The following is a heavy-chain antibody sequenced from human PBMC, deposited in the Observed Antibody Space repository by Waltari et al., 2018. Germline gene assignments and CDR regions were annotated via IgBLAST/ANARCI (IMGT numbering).Heavy chain of an antibody. V-gene: IGHV1-69*04. CDR3: ARAPTDTVVFDI. CDR2: IVPILDMT. J-gene: IGHJ4*02. CDR1: GGTFTNYA. Sequence: QVQLVQSGAEVRKPGSSVRVSCKASGGTFTNYAISWVRLAPGQGLDWMGRIVPILDMTDDAQRFQGRVTITADESTSTAYMELTSLRSEDTAVYYCARAPTDTVVFDIWGQGTLVTVSS. D-gene: IGHD2-21*02.